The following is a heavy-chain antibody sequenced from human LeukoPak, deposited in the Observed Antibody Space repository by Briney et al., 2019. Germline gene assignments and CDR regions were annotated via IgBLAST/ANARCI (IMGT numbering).Heavy chain of an antibody. CDR3: ARAASGAARYRAFDI. J-gene: IGHJ3*02. Sequence: ASVKVSCKASGYTFTSYGISWVRQAPGEGLAWMGWISGYNGNRNYTQKLQGRVTMTTDTSTSIAYMEVRSLRSDDTAVYYCARAASGAARYRAFDIWGQGTMVTVSS. CDR1: GYTFTSYG. D-gene: IGHD2-15*01. CDR2: ISGYNGNR. V-gene: IGHV1-18*01.